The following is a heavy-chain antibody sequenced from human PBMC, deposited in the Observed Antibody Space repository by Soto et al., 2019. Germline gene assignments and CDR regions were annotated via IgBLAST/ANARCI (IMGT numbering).Heavy chain of an antibody. Sequence: GGSLRLSCAASGFTFDDYAMHWVRQAPGKGLEWVSGISWNSGSIGYADSVKGRFTISRDNAKNSLYLQMNSLRAEDTALYYCAKVTSSGWYDIYGMDVWGQGTTVTVSS. CDR1: GFTFDDYA. V-gene: IGHV3-9*01. J-gene: IGHJ6*02. D-gene: IGHD6-19*01. CDR2: ISWNSGSI. CDR3: AKVTSSGWYDIYGMDV.